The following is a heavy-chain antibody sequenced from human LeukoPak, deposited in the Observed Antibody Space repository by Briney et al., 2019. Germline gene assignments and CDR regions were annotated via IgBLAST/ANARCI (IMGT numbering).Heavy chain of an antibody. CDR1: GYTFTSYG. J-gene: IGHJ4*02. D-gene: IGHD4-17*01. V-gene: IGHV1-18*01. CDR3: AREHDYGDYETFDY. CDR2: ISAYNGNT. Sequence: ASVKVSCKASGYTFTSYGISWVRQAPGQGLEWMGWISAYNGNTNYAQKLQGRVTMTTDTSTSTAYMELRSPRSDDTAVYYCAREHDYGDYETFDYWGQGTLVTVSS.